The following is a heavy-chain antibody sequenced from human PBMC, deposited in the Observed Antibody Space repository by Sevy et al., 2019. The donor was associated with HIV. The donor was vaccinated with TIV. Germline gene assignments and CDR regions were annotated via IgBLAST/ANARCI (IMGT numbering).Heavy chain of an antibody. CDR1: GFTFSDYY. CDR3: ARVSSYYDSSGYYYFNAFDI. D-gene: IGHD3-22*01. CDR2: ISSSSSYT. J-gene: IGHJ3*02. Sequence: GGSLILSCAASGFTFSDYYMSWIRQAPGKGLEWVSYISSSSSYTNYADSVKGRFTISRDNAKNSLYLQMNSLRAEDTAVYYCARVSSYYDSSGYYYFNAFDIWGQGTMVTVSS. V-gene: IGHV3-11*06.